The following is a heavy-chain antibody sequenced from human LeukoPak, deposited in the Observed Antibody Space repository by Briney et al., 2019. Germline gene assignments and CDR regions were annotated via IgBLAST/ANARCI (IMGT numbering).Heavy chain of an antibody. CDR2: INPNSGGT. CDR3: ATGWSTIRAFDY. CDR1: GYTFTGYY. J-gene: IGHJ4*02. V-gene: IGHV1-2*02. Sequence: ASVKVSCKASGYTFTGYYMHWVRQAPGQGLEWMGWINPNSGGTNYAQKFQGRVTMTEDTSTDTAYMELSSLRSEDTAVYYCATGWSTIRAFDYWGQGTLVTVSS. D-gene: IGHD2-2*01.